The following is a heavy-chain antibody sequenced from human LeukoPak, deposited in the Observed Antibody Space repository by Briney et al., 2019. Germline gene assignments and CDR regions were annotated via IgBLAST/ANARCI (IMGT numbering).Heavy chain of an antibody. J-gene: IGHJ4*02. V-gene: IGHV3-23*01. Sequence: GGSLRLSCAASGFTFSSYAMSWVRQAPGKGLEWVSAISGSGGSTYYADSVKGRFTISRDNSKNTLYLQMNSLRAEDTAVYHCAKDTGYSYGYSDYWGQGTLVTVSS. CDR2: ISGSGGST. CDR1: GFTFSSYA. CDR3: AKDTGYSYGYSDY. D-gene: IGHD5-18*01.